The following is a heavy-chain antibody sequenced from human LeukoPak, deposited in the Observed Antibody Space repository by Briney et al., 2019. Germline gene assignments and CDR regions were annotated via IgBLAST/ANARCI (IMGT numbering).Heavy chain of an antibody. V-gene: IGHV1-2*02. J-gene: IGHJ4*02. Sequence: GASAKVSCKASGYTFTSYAMHWVRQAPGQGLEWMGWINPNSGGTNYAQKFQGRVTMTRDTSISTAYMDMSRLKSDDTAVYYCARVSSGGANWGQGTLVTVSS. D-gene: IGHD6-19*01. CDR1: GYTFTSYA. CDR2: INPNSGGT. CDR3: ARVSSGGAN.